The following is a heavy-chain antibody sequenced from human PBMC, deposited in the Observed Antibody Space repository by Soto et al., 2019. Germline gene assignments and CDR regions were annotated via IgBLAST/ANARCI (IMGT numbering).Heavy chain of an antibody. V-gene: IGHV1-3*01. D-gene: IGHD3-10*01. Sequence: ASVKVSCKASGYTFTSYAMHWVRQAPGQRLEWMGWINAGNGNTKYSQKYQGRVTITRDTSASTAYMELSSLRSEDTALYYCARDVAYGSGVNWFDPWGQGTLVTVSS. CDR3: ARDVAYGSGVNWFDP. CDR1: GYTFTSYA. J-gene: IGHJ5*02. CDR2: INAGNGNT.